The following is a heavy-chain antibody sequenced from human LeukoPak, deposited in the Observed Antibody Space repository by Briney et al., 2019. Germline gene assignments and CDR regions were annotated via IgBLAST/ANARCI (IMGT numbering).Heavy chain of an antibody. CDR1: GYTFTDYY. D-gene: IGHD5-24*01. V-gene: IGHV1-2*02. CDR2: INPDSGGT. J-gene: IGHJ4*02. Sequence: ASVKVSCKTSGYTFTDYYIHWVRQAPGHGLEWMGWINPDSGGTDYAETVRGRVTMTRDTSITTIYMELSRLRSDDTAVYYCAGVMGIRWLQFRSFGYWGQGTLVTVSS. CDR3: AGVMGIRWLQFRSFGY.